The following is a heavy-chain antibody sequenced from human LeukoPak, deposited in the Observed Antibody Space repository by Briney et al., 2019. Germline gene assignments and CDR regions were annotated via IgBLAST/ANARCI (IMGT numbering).Heavy chain of an antibody. CDR2: ISGSGGST. Sequence: GSLRLSCAASGFTFSSYAMRWVRQAPGKGLEWVSAISGSGGSTYYADSVKGRFTISRDNSKNTLYLQMNSLRAEDTAVYYCAKGPPRGVVVVAASWFDPWGQGTLVTVSS. CDR1: GFTFSSYA. J-gene: IGHJ5*02. V-gene: IGHV3-23*01. D-gene: IGHD2-15*01. CDR3: AKGPPRGVVVVAASWFDP.